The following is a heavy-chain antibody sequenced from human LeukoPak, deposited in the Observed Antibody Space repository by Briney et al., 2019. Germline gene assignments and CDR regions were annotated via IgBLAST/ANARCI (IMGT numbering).Heavy chain of an antibody. CDR3: ARASSHYGSGSYSLDY. V-gene: IGHV1-46*01. D-gene: IGHD3-10*01. J-gene: IGHJ4*02. CDR2: INPSGDST. Sequence: ASVKVSCKASGYTFTSYYMHWVRQAPGQGLEWMGIINPSGDSTSYAQKFQGRVTITADESTSTAYMEPSSLRSEDTAVYYCARASSHYGSGSYSLDYWGQGTLVTVSS. CDR1: GYTFTSYY.